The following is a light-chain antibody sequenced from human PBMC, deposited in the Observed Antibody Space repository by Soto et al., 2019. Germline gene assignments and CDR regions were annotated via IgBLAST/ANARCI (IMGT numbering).Light chain of an antibody. CDR2: GAS. V-gene: IGKV3-15*01. Sequence: EKVMTQSPATLSVSPVERATLSCMASQSVSSNLAWYQQKPGQAPRLLIYGASSRATGIPVRFSGSGSGTEFTLTISSLQSEDFAVYYCQQYNNWPLTFGQGTRLEIK. CDR3: QQYNNWPLT. CDR1: QSVSSN. J-gene: IGKJ5*01.